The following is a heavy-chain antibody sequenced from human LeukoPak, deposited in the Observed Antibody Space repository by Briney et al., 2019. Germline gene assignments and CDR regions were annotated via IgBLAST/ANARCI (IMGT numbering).Heavy chain of an antibody. V-gene: IGHV1-69*04. CDR1: GGTFSSYA. J-gene: IGHJ6*02. CDR3: ARDFSWTGDYYYYGMDV. Sequence: AVKVSCKASGGTFSSYAISWVRQPPGQGLEWMGRIIPILGIANYAQKFQGRVTITADKSTSTAYMELSSLRSEDTAVYYCARDFSWTGDYYYYGMDVWGQRTPGSASS. D-gene: IGHD3/OR15-3a*01. CDR2: IIPILGIA.